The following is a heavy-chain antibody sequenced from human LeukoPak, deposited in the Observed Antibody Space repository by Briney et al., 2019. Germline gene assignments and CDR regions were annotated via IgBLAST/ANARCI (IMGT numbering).Heavy chain of an antibody. D-gene: IGHD5-24*01. CDR3: ARDTGMAIMGVWFDP. Sequence: ASVKVSCKASGYTFTGYYIHWVRQAPGQGLEWMGWINPNSCGTNYAQKFQGRVTMTRDTSISTAYMELSRLRSDDTAVYYCARDTGMAIMGVWFDPWGQGTLVTVPS. CDR1: GYTFTGYY. CDR2: INPNSCGT. J-gene: IGHJ5*02. V-gene: IGHV1-2*02.